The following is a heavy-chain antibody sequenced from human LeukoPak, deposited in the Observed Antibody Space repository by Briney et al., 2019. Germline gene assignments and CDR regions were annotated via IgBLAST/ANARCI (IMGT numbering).Heavy chain of an antibody. J-gene: IGHJ6*02. CDR2: INPSGGST. V-gene: IGHV1-46*01. CDR1: GYTFTSYY. CDR3: ARRGYCYNGMDV. Sequence: ASVKVPHMPSGYTFTSYYMHRVRQAPGQGLEWMGIINPSGGSTSYAQKFQGRVNMTRDTSTSTVYMELSSLRSEDTAVYYCARRGYCYNGMDVWGQETTVTVSS.